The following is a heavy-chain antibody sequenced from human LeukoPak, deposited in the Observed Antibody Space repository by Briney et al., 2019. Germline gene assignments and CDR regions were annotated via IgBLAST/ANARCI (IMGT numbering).Heavy chain of an antibody. CDR3: VKDFGRVRGTPDS. CDR2: ISGSGNGFSI. Sequence: GGSLRLSCSASGFVFSIYTMYWIRQTPGKGPEYVSTISGSGNGFSIYYADSVKGRFTISRDDSKSILYLQMNGLRSEDTAVYYCVKDFGRVRGTPDSWGQGTLVTVSS. J-gene: IGHJ4*02. D-gene: IGHD3-16*01. CDR1: GFVFSIYT. V-gene: IGHV3-64D*06.